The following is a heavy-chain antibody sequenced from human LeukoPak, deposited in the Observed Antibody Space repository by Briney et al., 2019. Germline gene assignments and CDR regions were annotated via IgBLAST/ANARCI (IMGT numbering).Heavy chain of an antibody. CDR1: GISLTTRGLF. V-gene: IGHV2-70*11. D-gene: IGHD6-19*01. Sequence: KSGPSLVKPTQTLTLTCTLSGISLTTRGLFVSWIRQPPGKALEWLARIDWDDDKYYSTSLKTRLTISKDTSKNQVVLTMTNMDPVDTATYYCARTYSSGRVDYWGQGTQVTVSS. CDR2: IDWDDDK. CDR3: ARTYSSGRVDY. J-gene: IGHJ4*02.